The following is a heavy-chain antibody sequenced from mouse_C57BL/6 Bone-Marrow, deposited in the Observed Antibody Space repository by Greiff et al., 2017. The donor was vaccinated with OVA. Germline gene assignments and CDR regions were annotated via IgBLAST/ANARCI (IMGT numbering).Heavy chain of an antibody. CDR3: AREGDDGYYDWYFDV. D-gene: IGHD2-3*01. Sequence: VQLQQPGAELVRPGSSVKLSCKASGYTFTSYWMHWVKQRPIQGLEWIGNIDPSDSETHYNQKFKDKATLTVDTHSSTAYMQLSSLTLEDSAVYYCAREGDDGYYDWYFDVWGTGTTVTGSS. J-gene: IGHJ1*03. V-gene: IGHV1-52*01. CDR1: GYTFTSYW. CDR2: IDPSDSET.